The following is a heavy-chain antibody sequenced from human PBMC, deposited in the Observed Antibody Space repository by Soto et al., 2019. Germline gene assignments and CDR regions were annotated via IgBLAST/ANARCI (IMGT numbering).Heavy chain of an antibody. Sequence: SETLSLTCTVSGGSISGYYWSWIRQPPGKGLEWIGYMYNTGSTVYNPSVKSRVTISVDTSKNQFSLKLNSVTAADTAVYYCARGIEGWYQGRYYYGMDVWGQGTTVTVSS. J-gene: IGHJ6*02. D-gene: IGHD6-19*01. V-gene: IGHV4-59*01. CDR1: GGSISGYY. CDR2: MYNTGST. CDR3: ARGIEGWYQGRYYYGMDV.